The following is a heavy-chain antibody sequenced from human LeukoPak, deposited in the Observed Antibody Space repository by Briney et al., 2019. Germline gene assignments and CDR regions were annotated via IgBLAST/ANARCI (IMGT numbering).Heavy chain of an antibody. CDR1: GFTFSSYS. CDR3: ATSGYTSGSPINSFDY. CDR2: IRISSTAT. V-gene: IGHV3-48*01. Sequence: GGSLRLSCAASGFTFSSYSMNWFRQAPGKGLEWVSYIRISSTATYYADSVKGRFTISRDNAKNSLYLQMNSLRAEDTAVYYCATSGYTSGSPINSFDYWGQGTLVTVSS. D-gene: IGHD3-10*01. J-gene: IGHJ4*02.